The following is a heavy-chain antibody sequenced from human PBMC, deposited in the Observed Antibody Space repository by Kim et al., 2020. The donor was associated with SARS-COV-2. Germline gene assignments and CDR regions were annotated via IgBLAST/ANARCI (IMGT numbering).Heavy chain of an antibody. D-gene: IGHD5-18*01. CDR3: ARGCTAMVNLIDY. V-gene: IGHV3-74*01. Sequence: YAHSVRGRFTTDRDNAKNALYLQRKSLRAEETAVYCCARGCTAMVNLIDYWGQGTLVTVPS. J-gene: IGHJ4*02.